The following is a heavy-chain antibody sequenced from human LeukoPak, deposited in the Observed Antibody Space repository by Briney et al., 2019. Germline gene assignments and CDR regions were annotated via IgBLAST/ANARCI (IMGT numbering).Heavy chain of an antibody. D-gene: IGHD4-17*01. CDR3: VKDIVRDDYGDHVGAFDI. CDR2: ITWDGGST. CDR1: GFTFSSYE. Sequence: QSGGSLRLSCAASGFTFSSYEMNWVRQAPGKGLEWVSFITWDGGSTYYADSVKGRFTISRDDSKNSLYLQMNSLRAEDSALYSCVKDIVRDDYGDHVGAFDIWGQGTMVTVSS. J-gene: IGHJ3*02. V-gene: IGHV3-43D*03.